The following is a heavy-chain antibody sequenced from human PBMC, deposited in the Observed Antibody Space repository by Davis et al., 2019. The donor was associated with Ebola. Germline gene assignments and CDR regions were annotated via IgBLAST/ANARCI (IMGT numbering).Heavy chain of an antibody. Sequence: GGSLKISCAASGFTFSYYWMHWVRLRPGKGLEWVSHITDHGGSTKYAEPVKGRFTISRDNAKDTLYLEMNNLRVEDTAVFYCAREKYHGMDVWGQGTTVTVSS. J-gene: IGHJ6*02. CDR1: GFTFSYYW. V-gene: IGHV3-74*01. CDR3: AREKYHGMDV. CDR2: ITDHGGST.